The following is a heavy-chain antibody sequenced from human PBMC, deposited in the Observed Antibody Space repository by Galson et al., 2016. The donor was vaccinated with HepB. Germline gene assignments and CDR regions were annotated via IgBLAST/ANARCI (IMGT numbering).Heavy chain of an antibody. J-gene: IGHJ6*02. D-gene: IGHD6-19*01. Sequence: SVKVSCKASGYTFTSNYMHWVRQAPGQGLEWMGIINPSGGSTSYAQKFQDRVTVTTDTSTSTVYMELRSLRSEDTAVYYCARDRADSSGYYGMDVWGQGTTVTVSS. CDR2: INPSGGST. CDR1: GYTFTSNY. CDR3: ARDRADSSGYYGMDV. V-gene: IGHV1-46*01.